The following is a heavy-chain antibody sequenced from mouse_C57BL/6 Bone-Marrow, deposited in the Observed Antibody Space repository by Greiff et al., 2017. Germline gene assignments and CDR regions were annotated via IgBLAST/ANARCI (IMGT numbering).Heavy chain of an antibody. V-gene: IGHV1-82*01. CDR1: GYAFSSSW. D-gene: IGHD1-1*01. J-gene: IGHJ4*01. CDR2: IYPGDGDT. CDR3: ARSGDYGSSYDYYAMDY. Sequence: QVQLQHSGPELVKPGASVKISCKASGYAFSSSWMNWVKQRPGKGLEWIGRIYPGDGDTNYNGKFKGKATLTADKSSSTAYMQLSSLTSEDSAVYFCARSGDYGSSYDYYAMDYWGQGTSVTVSS.